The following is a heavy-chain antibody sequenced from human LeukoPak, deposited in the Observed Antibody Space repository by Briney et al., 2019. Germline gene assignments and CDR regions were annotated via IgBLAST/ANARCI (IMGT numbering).Heavy chain of an antibody. V-gene: IGHV3-21*01. CDR1: GYTFSSYS. D-gene: IGHD3-22*01. Sequence: PGGSLRLSCVASGYTFSSYSIYWVRHAPGKGLEWVSSISVRSNYIYYADSVRGRFSISRDDARDSLYLQMNSLRAEDTAVYFCVRLRRNSDTSGFYYYYDFWGQGTLVTVSS. J-gene: IGHJ4*02. CDR2: ISVRSNYI. CDR3: VRLRRNSDTSGFYYYYDF.